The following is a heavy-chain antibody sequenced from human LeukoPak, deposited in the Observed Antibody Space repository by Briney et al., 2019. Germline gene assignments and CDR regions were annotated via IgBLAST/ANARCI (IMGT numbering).Heavy chain of an antibody. CDR2: IDPSDSYT. CDR1: GYSPTSYW. J-gene: IGHJ4*02. D-gene: IGHD6-25*01. CDR3: AGGFSVD. V-gene: IGHV5-10-1*01. Sequence: GESLKTSCKGSGYSPTSYWMGRVRQIPGKGLEWMGRIDPSDSYTNYSPSFQGHVTISADKSISTAYLQWSSLKASDTAMYYCAGGFSVDWGQGTLVTVSS.